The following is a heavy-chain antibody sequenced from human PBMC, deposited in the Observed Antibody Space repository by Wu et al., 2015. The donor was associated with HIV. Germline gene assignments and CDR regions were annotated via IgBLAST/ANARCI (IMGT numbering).Heavy chain of an antibody. CDR2: ISAYNGNT. J-gene: IGHJ5*02. CDR1: GYTFTSYG. Sequence: QVQLVQSGAEVKKPGASVKVSCKASGYTFTSYGISWVRQAPGQGLEWMGWISAYNGNTNYAQKLQGRVTMTTDTSTSTAYMELRSLRSDDTAVYYCARGSLAAAGRGLQRRYNWFDPWGQGTPGSPSPQ. V-gene: IGHV1-18*01. D-gene: IGHD6-13*01. CDR3: ARGSLAAAGRGLQRRYNWFDP.